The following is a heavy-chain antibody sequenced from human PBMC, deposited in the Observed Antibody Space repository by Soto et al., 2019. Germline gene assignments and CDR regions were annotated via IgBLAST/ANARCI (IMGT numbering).Heavy chain of an antibody. CDR2: IYHSGST. J-gene: IGHJ3*02. Sequence: SETLSLTCAVSGGSISSGGYSWSWIRQPPGKGLEWIGYIYHSGSTYYNPSLKSRFTISRDNAKNSLFLQMNSLRAEDTAVYFCARGDYYDTSGPFSDAFDIWGQGTMVTVSS. V-gene: IGHV4-30-2*01. CDR3: ARGDYYDTSGPFSDAFDI. CDR1: GGSISSGGYS. D-gene: IGHD3-22*01.